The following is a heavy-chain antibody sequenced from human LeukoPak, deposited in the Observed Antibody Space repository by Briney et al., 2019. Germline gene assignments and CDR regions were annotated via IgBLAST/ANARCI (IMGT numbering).Heavy chain of an antibody. CDR1: GFTFSSYG. CDR3: AKVEAGYSYGPFDY. D-gene: IGHD5-18*01. CDR2: ISGSGGST. J-gene: IGHJ4*02. V-gene: IGHV3-23*01. Sequence: GGSLRLSCAASGFTFSSYGMTWVRQAPGKGPEWVSGISGSGGSTYYADSVKGRFTISRDKSKNTLYLQMNSLRAEDTAMYYCAKVEAGYSYGPFDYWGQGTLVTVSS.